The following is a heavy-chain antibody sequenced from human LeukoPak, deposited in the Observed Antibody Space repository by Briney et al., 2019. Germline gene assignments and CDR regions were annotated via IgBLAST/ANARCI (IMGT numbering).Heavy chain of an antibody. CDR3: ARVRGHGDMIDY. V-gene: IGHV1-46*01. J-gene: IGHJ4*01. Sequence: ASVKVSCKASGYICTTYFMHWVRQAPGQGLEWMGFINPSGGTTGYSQKSQGRVTMTRDTSPRKVYMALSSLRSEDTAVYYCARVRGHGDMIDYWGQGTLVTVSS. CDR1: GYICTTYF. D-gene: IGHD3-10*01. CDR2: INPSGGTT.